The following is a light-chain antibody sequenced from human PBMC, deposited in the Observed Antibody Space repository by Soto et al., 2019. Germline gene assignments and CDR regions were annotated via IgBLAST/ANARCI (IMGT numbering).Light chain of an antibody. CDR1: QSFSSSY. J-gene: IGKJ4*01. V-gene: IGKV3-20*01. Sequence: EIVLTQSPGTLSLSAGERVILSCRASQSFSSSYLAWYQQKPGQAPRLLIYGASNRATGIPDRFSGSGSGTDFTLTISRLEPDDFPVYICQLYGSSPQTFGGGTKVDIK. CDR3: QLYGSSPQT. CDR2: GAS.